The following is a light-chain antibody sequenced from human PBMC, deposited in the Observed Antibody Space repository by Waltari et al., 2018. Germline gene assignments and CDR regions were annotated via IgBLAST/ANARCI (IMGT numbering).Light chain of an antibody. J-gene: IGLJ2*01. CDR2: DVS. V-gene: IGLV2-14*03. CDR1: SSDVGGYNY. Sequence: QSALTQPASVSGSPGQSITISCTGTSSDVGGYNYVSWYQQYPGKAPKLMIYDVSNRPSGVSNRFSGSKSGNTASLTISGLQAEDEADYYCSSYTSSLVVFGGGTKLTVL. CDR3: SSYTSSLVV.